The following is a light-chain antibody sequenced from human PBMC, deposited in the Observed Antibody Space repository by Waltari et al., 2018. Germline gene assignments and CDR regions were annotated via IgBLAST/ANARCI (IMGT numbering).Light chain of an antibody. Sequence: DIQMTHAPSPLPSSVGHRVTITCRASQAISIHLNWYQQKPGKAPNLLIYAASTLQRGIPSRFSGSGSGTHFTPTISSLQPEDFATYYCQHSYTTPLTFGGGTKVEI. CDR3: QHSYTTPLT. J-gene: IGKJ4*01. V-gene: IGKV1-39*01. CDR2: AAS. CDR1: QAISIH.